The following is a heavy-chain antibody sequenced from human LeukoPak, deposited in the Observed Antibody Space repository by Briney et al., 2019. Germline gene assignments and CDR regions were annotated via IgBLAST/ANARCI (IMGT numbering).Heavy chain of an antibody. D-gene: IGHD4-17*01. V-gene: IGHV3-48*03. J-gene: IGHJ4*02. CDR3: AKDQLVHGDYPHDFDY. CDR2: ISSSGSTI. Sequence: GGSLRLSCAASGFTFSSYEMNWVRQAPGKGLEWVSYISSSGSTIYYADSVKGRFTISRDNAKNSLYLQMNSLRAEDTAVYYCAKDQLVHGDYPHDFDYWGQGTLVTVSS. CDR1: GFTFSSYE.